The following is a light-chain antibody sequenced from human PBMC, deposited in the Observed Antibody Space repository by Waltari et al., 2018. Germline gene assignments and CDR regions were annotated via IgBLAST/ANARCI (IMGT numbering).Light chain of an antibody. J-gene: IGLJ1*01. V-gene: IGLV2-23*01. CDR1: RSDVGMYTL. Sequence: QSALTQPASVSGSPGQSITISCTGTRSDVGMYTLVSWYQQHPGKAPKLMIYEGSKRPSGVSNRFSGSKTGNTASLTISGLQAEDEADYYCCSYAGSPFVFGTGTKVTVL. CDR2: EGS. CDR3: CSYAGSPFV.